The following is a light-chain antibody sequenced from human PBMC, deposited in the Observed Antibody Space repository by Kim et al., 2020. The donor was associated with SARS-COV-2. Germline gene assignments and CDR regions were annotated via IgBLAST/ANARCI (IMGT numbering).Light chain of an antibody. CDR1: KLGDKY. Sequence: VSPGQTPSVTCSGDKLGDKYVCWYQQQPGQAPVLVIYQDTKRPSGIPERFSGSNSGNTATLTISVTQAMDEADYYCHAWDSSTHVVFGGGTKLTVL. V-gene: IGLV3-1*01. CDR3: HAWDSSTHVV. CDR2: QDT. J-gene: IGLJ2*01.